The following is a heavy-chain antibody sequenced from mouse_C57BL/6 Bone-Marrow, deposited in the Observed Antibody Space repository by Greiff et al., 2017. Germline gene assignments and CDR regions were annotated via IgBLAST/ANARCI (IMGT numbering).Heavy chain of an antibody. V-gene: IGHV5-6*01. CDR1: GFTFSSYG. CDR2: ISSGGSYT. D-gene: IGHD1-2*01. CDR3: AGYSRRDWYFDV. J-gene: IGHJ1*03. Sequence: EVQLVESGGDLVKPGGSLKLSCAASGFTFSSYGMSWVRQTPDKRLEWVATISSGGSYTYYPDSVKGRFTISRDNAKNTLYLQMSSLKAEDTAMYYCAGYSRRDWYFDVWGTGTTVTVSS.